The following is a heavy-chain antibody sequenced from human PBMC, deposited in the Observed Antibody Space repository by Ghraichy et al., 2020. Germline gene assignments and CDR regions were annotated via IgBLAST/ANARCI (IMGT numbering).Heavy chain of an antibody. CDR1: GFTLSRFG. CDR2: ISYDGTGQ. D-gene: IGHD3-22*01. CDR3: ASDYFDGSRFDGWCDC. V-gene: IGHV3-30*04. J-gene: IGHJ4*02. Sequence: GGSLRLSCAASGFTLSRFGFHWVRQAPGKGLEWVSAISYDGTGQYYADSVRGRFTISRDNSKNTVYLQMNSLRSEDTAVYYCASDYFDGSRFDGWCDCWGQGTLVTVSS.